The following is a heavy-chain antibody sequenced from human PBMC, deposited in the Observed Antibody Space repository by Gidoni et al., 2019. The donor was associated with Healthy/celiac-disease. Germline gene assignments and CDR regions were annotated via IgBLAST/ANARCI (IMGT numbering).Heavy chain of an antibody. CDR3: AKGGEPAAIRERPPAWKGQYYYYYGMDV. CDR1: GFTFSSYA. Sequence: EVQLLESGGGLVQPGGSLRLSCAASGFTFSSYAMSWVRQAPGKGLEWVSAIRGSGGSTYYADSVKGRFTISRDNSKNTLYLQMNSLRAEDTAVYYCAKGGEPAAIRERPPAWKGQYYYYYGMDVWGQGTTVTVSS. J-gene: IGHJ6*02. V-gene: IGHV3-23*01. D-gene: IGHD2-2*01. CDR2: IRGSGGST.